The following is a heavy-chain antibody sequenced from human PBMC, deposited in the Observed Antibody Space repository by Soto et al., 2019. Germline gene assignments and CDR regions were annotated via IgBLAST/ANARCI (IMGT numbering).Heavy chain of an antibody. V-gene: IGHV4-59*01. J-gene: IGHJ5*02. CDR3: ARICSNYDWFDP. CDR1: GGSISSYY. CDR2: IYYSGST. Sequence: QVQLQESGPGLVKPSETLSLTCTVSGGSISSYYWSWIRQPPGKGLEWIGYIYYSGSTNYNPSLKSRVTISVDTSKNQFSLKLSSVTAADTAVYYCARICSNYDWFDPWGQGTLVTVSS. D-gene: IGHD4-4*01.